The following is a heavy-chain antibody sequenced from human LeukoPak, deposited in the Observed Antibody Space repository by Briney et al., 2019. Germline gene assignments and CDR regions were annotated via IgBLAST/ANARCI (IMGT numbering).Heavy chain of an antibody. V-gene: IGHV1-18*01. Sequence: ASVKVSCMASGYTFTSYGISWVRQAPGQGLEWMGWISAYNGNTNYVQKLQGRVTMTTDTSTSTAYMELRSLRSDDTAVYYCARDIPTAMVPHFFNYWGQGTLVTVSS. CDR1: GYTFTSYG. CDR3: ARDIPTAMVPHFFNY. J-gene: IGHJ4*02. CDR2: ISAYNGNT. D-gene: IGHD5-18*01.